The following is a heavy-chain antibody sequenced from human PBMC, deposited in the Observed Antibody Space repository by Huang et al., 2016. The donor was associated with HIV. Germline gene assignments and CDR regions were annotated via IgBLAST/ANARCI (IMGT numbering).Heavy chain of an antibody. V-gene: IGHV4-59*11. CDR1: GGSISSHY. CDR3: ARDRRHCSGGSCYYSDY. CDR2: IYYSGVS. J-gene: IGHJ4*01. Sequence: QVQLQESGPGLVKPSETLSLTCSVSGGSISSHYWSWIRQPPGKGLEWIGSIYYSGVSNDSPALKSRVFISGDTSRNQFALKLSSVTAADTAVYYCARDRRHCSGGSCYYSDYWGHGTLVTVSS. D-gene: IGHD2-15*01.